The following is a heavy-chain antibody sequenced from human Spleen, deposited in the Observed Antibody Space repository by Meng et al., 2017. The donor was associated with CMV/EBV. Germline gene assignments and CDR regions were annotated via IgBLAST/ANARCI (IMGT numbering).Heavy chain of an antibody. CDR2: INPNSGGT. CDR3: ASGALPDY. V-gene: IGHV1-2*02. Sequence: VPLVGCGTKVTKPVASVKVSCTASGSTFTGSYMHWVRQAPGQWLEWMGWINPNSGGTNYAQKFQGRVTMTRDTSISTAYMELSRLRSDDTAVYYCASGALPDYWGQGTLVTVSS. CDR1: GSTFTGSY. J-gene: IGHJ4*02. D-gene: IGHD4/OR15-4a*01.